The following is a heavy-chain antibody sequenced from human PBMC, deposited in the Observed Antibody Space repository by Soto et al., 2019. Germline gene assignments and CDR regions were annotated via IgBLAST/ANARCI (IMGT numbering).Heavy chain of an antibody. CDR3: ARTFNVATAFDY. Sequence: QVQLVQSGAELKKPGASVKVSCKASGYTFSNYFIHWVRQAPGQGLEWMGIINPSGPTTSYAQRFQGSVTMTRDTSTSTVFMELSSLSSDDTAVYYCARTFNVATAFDYWGQGTLVTVSS. CDR1: GYTFSNYF. CDR2: INPSGPTT. J-gene: IGHJ4*02. D-gene: IGHD5-18*01. V-gene: IGHV1-46*01.